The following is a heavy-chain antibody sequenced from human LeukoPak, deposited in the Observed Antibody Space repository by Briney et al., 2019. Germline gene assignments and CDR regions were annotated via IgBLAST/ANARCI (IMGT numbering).Heavy chain of an antibody. CDR2: INTDGSST. Sequence: GGSLRLSCAASGFTFSSHWMHWVRQAPGKGLVWVSRINTDGSSTRYADSVKGRFTISRDNAKNTLYLQMNSLRAEDTAVYYCARDLGYKAYLINWGQGTLVTVSS. J-gene: IGHJ4*02. CDR3: ARDLGYKAYLIN. V-gene: IGHV3-74*01. D-gene: IGHD5-24*01. CDR1: GFTFSSHW.